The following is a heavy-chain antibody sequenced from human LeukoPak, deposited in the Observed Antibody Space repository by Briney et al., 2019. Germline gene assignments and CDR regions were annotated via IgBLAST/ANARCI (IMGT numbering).Heavy chain of an antibody. CDR2: TYYRTKWYN. J-gene: IGHJ6*03. CDR3: AREKIQLWLPHYYYYYMDV. V-gene: IGHV6-1*01. Sequence: SQTLSLTCAISGVSVSSNSAAWNWIRQSPSRGLEWLGRTYYRTKWYNDYAVSVKSRITINPDTSKNQFSLQLNSVTPEDTAVYYCAREKIQLWLPHYYYYYMDVWGKGTTVTVSS. D-gene: IGHD5-18*01. CDR1: GVSVSSNSAA.